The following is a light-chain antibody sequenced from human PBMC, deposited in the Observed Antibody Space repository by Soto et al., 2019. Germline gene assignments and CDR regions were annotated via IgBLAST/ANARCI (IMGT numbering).Light chain of an antibody. V-gene: IGKV3-20*01. CDR3: LQYGTFPRT. CDR1: QSVSSNS. J-gene: IGKJ1*01. CDR2: GAS. Sequence: EIVMTQSPATLFVSPGERATLSFRASQSVSSNSLAWYHQKPGQPPRLLIYGASSRATGIPDRFSGSGSGTDFTLTISRLEPEDFAVYYCLQYGTFPRTFGQGTKVDIK.